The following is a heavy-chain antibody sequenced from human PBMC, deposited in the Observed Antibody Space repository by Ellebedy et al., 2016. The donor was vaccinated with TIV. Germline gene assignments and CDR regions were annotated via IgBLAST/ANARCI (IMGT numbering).Heavy chain of an antibody. Sequence: GESLKISCTASGFTFGDYAMNWVRQATGKGLEWLSYISSSSSTIYFADSVKGRFTISRDNAKNSLYLQMNSLRVEDTAVYYCAREANWNYPGEFDYWGQGALVTVSS. J-gene: IGHJ4*02. CDR3: AREANWNYPGEFDY. CDR2: ISSSSSTI. D-gene: IGHD1-7*01. CDR1: GFTFGDYA. V-gene: IGHV3-48*01.